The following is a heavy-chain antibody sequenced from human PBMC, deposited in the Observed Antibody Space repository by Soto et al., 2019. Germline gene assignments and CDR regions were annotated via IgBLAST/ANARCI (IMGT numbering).Heavy chain of an antibody. V-gene: IGHV3-7*01. CDR1: GFTFSSYW. CDR2: IKQDGSEK. J-gene: IGHJ4*02. Sequence: GGSLRLSCAASGFTFSSYWMSWVRQAPGKGLEWVANIKQDGSEKYYVDSVKGRFTISRDNAKNSLYLQMNSLRAEDTAVYYCSRDLPYYDILTGYYRKMYCFDYWGQGALVNLSS. CDR3: SRDLPYYDILTGYYRKMYCFDY. D-gene: IGHD3-9*01.